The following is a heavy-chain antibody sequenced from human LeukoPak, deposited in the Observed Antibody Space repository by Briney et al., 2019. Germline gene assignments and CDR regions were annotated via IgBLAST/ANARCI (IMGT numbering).Heavy chain of an antibody. Sequence: LSCTASGYIFTYYYMNWVPQAPGPGVEWVRIFDTCVTKTTPAQNFAGRVTTTRDTTPTTAYMQLSSLTSEDTAVYFCAGDNGRVVTPDYWGQGTLVTVSS. V-gene: IGHV1-46*01. CDR1: GYIFTYYY. D-gene: IGHD4-23*01. CDR2: FDTCVTKT. CDR3: AGDNGRVVTPDY. J-gene: IGHJ4*02.